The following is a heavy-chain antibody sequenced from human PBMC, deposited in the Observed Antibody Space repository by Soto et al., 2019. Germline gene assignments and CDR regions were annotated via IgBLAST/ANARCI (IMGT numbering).Heavy chain of an antibody. CDR2: IKSKTDGGTT. CDR3: TTRSYTYYDSSGYYAFDI. Sequence: GESLKISCAASGFTFSNAWMSWVRQAPGKGLEWVGRIKSKTDGGTTDYAAPVKGRFTISRDDSKNTLYLQMNSLKTEDTAVYYCTTRSYTYYDSSGYYAFDIWGQGTMVTGSS. D-gene: IGHD3-22*01. J-gene: IGHJ3*02. CDR1: GFTFSNAW. V-gene: IGHV3-15*01.